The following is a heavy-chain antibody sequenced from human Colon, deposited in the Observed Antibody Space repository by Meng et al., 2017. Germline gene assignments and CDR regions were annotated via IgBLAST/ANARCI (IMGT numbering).Heavy chain of an antibody. J-gene: IGHJ6*01. D-gene: IGHD6-19*01. Sequence: ASVKVSCKASGYTFTGYYMHWVRQAPGQGLEWMGRINPNSGGTNYAQKFQGRVTMTRDTSISTAYMELSRLRSDDTAVYYCARDSAVAGMEMDVWGQGTTVTGAS. V-gene: IGHV1-2*06. CDR2: INPNSGGT. CDR1: GYTFTGYY. CDR3: ARDSAVAGMEMDV.